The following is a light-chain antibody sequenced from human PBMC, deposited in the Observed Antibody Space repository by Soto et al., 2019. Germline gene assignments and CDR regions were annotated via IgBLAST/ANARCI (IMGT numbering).Light chain of an antibody. J-gene: IGKJ5*01. V-gene: IGKV3-11*01. CDR1: QSIRNL. Sequence: EIFLTQSPATRSLSPGESATLSCGASQSIRNLLVWYQQRPGQAPRLLIYDTSNRAAGVPARLSGSGSGTDLTLTISSLQPEDFAVYYCQQRYTSPITFGQGTRLEIK. CDR3: QQRYTSPIT. CDR2: DTS.